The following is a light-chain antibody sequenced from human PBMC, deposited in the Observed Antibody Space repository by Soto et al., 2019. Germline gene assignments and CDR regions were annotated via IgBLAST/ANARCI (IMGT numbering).Light chain of an antibody. V-gene: IGKV1-39*01. J-gene: IGKJ2*02. CDR2: AAS. CDR1: QSISTY. CDR3: QQSYSTPRT. Sequence: DIQMTQSPSSLSASVGDRVTITCRASQSISTYFNWDQQKVGKAPKLLIYAASSVQRGVPSRFSGSGSGTGVTLTISSLQPEDFATYYCQQSYSTPRTFGKGTKLEIK.